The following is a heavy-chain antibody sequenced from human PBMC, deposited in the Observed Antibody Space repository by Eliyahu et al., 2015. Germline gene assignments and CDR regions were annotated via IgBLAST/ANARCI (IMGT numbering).Heavy chain of an antibody. D-gene: IGHD2-15*01. CDR2: IYYSGST. V-gene: IGHV4-59*01. Sequence: QVQLQESGPGLVKPSETLSLTCTVSGGSISSYYWSWIRQPPGKGLEWIGYIYYSGSTNYNPSPPSRVTISVDTSKNQFSLKLSSVTAADTAVYYCARVRGVVGWFDPWGQGTLVTVSS. CDR3: ARVRGVVGWFDP. CDR1: GGSISSYY. J-gene: IGHJ5*02.